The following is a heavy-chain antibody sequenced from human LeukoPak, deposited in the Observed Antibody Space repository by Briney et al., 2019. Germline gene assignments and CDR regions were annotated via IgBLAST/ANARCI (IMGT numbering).Heavy chain of an antibody. J-gene: IGHJ3*02. D-gene: IGHD3-3*01. CDR1: GGSFSGYY. CDR3: ARVRPPSITIFGVVIIGPAFDI. V-gene: IGHV4-34*01. CDR2: INHSGST. Sequence: SETLSLTCAVYGGSFSGYYWSWIRQPPGKGLEWIGEINHSGSTNYNPSLKSRVTISVDTSKNQFSLKLSSVTAADTAVYYCARVRPPSITIFGVVIIGPAFDIWGQGTMVTVSS.